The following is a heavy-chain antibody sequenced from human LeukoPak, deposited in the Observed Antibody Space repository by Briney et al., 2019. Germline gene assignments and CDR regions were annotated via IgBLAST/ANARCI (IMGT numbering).Heavy chain of an antibody. D-gene: IGHD5-12*01. CDR1: GYTFTSYD. V-gene: IGHV1-8*01. CDR2: MNPNSGNT. J-gene: IGHJ4*02. CDR3: ASIVATRRGNYFDY. Sequence: ASVKVSCTASGYTFTSYDINWVRQATGQGLEWMGWMNPNSGNTGYAQKLQGRVTMTTDTSTSTAYMELRSLRSDDTAVYYCASIVATRRGNYFDYWGQGTLVTVSS.